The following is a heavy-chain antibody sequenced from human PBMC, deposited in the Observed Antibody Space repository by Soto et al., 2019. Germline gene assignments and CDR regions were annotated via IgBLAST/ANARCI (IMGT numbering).Heavy chain of an antibody. Sequence: QVQLVQSGAEVKKPGSSVKVSCKASGGTFSSYTISWVRQAPGQGLEWMGRIIPILGIANYAQKFQGRVTIXXDKSTSTAYMELSSLSSEDTAVYYCARARGGWFDYWGQGTLVTVSS. CDR3: ARARGGWFDY. CDR2: IIPILGIA. J-gene: IGHJ4*02. CDR1: GGTFSSYT. D-gene: IGHD6-19*01. V-gene: IGHV1-69*02.